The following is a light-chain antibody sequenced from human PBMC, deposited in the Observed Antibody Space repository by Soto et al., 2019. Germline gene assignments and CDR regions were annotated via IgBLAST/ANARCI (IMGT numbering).Light chain of an antibody. CDR2: QTS. V-gene: IGKV3D-11*03. J-gene: IGKJ4*01. Sequence: EMVLTQSPATLSSFPGDRVTLSCRASQYINTRLAWYQHRPGQAPRLLIYQTSIRAAGIPARFSGSGSGTDFTLTISRLEPEDFAVYFCQQYGASLTFGGGTKVDNK. CDR1: QYINTR. CDR3: QQYGASLT.